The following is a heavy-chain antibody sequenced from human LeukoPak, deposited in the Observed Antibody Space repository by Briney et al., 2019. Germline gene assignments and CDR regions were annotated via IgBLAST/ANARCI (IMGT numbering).Heavy chain of an antibody. D-gene: IGHD6-13*01. CDR1: GFPFSSYA. Sequence: GGSLRLSCAASGFPFSSYAMTWVRQAPGKGLEWVSAIGATGGDLYYADSVKGRFTISRDNSKNTLYLQIHSLRAEDPARYYCAKYLAAGKFYFDYWGQGPLVTVSS. CDR3: AKYLAAGKFYFDY. J-gene: IGHJ4*02. V-gene: IGHV3-23*01. CDR2: IGATGGDL.